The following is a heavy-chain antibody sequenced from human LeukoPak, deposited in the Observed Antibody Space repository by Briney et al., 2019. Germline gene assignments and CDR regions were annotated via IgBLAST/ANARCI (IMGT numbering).Heavy chain of an antibody. D-gene: IGHD6-13*01. V-gene: IGHV3-23*01. CDR3: ARYRSSWSDYYYYGMDV. J-gene: IGHJ6*02. CDR1: GLTFSSHV. CDR2: ISSTGDST. Sequence: GGSLRLSCAASGLTFSSHVMSWVRQAPGKGLEWVSTISSTGDSTYYADSVKGRFTISRDNAKNTLYLQMNSLRAEDTAVYYCARYRSSWSDYYYYGMDVWGQGTTVTVSS.